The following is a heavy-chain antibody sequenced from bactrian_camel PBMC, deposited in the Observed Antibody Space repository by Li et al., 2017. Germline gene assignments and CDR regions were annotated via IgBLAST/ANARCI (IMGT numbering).Heavy chain of an antibody. V-gene: IGHV3-2*01. D-gene: IGHD4*01. CDR2: IDNDGSAG. J-gene: IGHJ4*01. CDR3: AADAGRWTTVATMTWDY. CDR1: GFTFSSYY. Sequence: HVQLVESGGGLVQPGGSLRLSCAASGFTFSSYYMSWVRQAPGKGLEWVSSIDNDGSAGYYADSVKGRFTLSRDNAKNTLYLQMSSLQPEDTAMYYCAADAGRWTTVATMTWDYWGQGTQVTVS.